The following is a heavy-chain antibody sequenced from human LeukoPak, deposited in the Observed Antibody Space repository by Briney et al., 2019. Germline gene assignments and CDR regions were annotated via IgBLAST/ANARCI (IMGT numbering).Heavy chain of an antibody. CDR1: EFTFSSYG. J-gene: IGHJ4*02. CDR2: IRFDGSNK. D-gene: IGHD3-10*01. Sequence: GGSLRLSCAASEFTFSSYGMHWVRQAPAKGLEWVAFIRFDGSNKYYADSVKGRFTIARDNSKHTLYLQMNSLRAEDTAVYYCAKGTKDYYGSGSFYLSRDHFISRWGQGTLVTVSS. V-gene: IGHV3-30*02. CDR3: AKGTKDYYGSGSFYLSRDHFISR.